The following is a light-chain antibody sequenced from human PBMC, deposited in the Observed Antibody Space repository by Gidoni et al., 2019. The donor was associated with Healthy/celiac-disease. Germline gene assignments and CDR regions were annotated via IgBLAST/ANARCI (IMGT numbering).Light chain of an antibody. Sequence: DIQMTQSPSTLSASVGDRVTSTCRASQSISSWLAWYQQKPGKTPKLLIYDASSVESGVPSRFSGSGSGTEFTLTISSLQPDDFATYYCQQYDSYPYTFGQGTQLEIK. V-gene: IGKV1-5*01. CDR1: QSISSW. CDR2: DAS. CDR3: QQYDSYPYT. J-gene: IGKJ2*01.